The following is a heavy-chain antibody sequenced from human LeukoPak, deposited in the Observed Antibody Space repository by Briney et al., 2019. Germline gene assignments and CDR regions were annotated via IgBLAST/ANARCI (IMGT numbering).Heavy chain of an antibody. CDR1: GYIFTSYG. V-gene: IGHV1-18*01. Sequence: GASVKVSCKASGYIFTSYGISWVRHAPGQGLEWMGWISVYNGNTNYPQRLQGRVTTTTDTSTTTAYMELRSLRSDDTAVYYCARDINGEYYDSHGYYPTDLWGQGTLVTVSS. D-gene: IGHD3-22*01. CDR3: ARDINGEYYDSHGYYPTDL. CDR2: ISVYNGNT. J-gene: IGHJ5*02.